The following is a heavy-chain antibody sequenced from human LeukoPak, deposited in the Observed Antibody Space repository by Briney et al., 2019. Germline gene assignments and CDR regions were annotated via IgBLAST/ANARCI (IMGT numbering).Heavy chain of an antibody. J-gene: IGHJ5*02. CDR1: VYTFTSYD. Sequence: ASVKVSCKASVYTFTSYDINWVRQAPGQGLEWMGWMNPNSGDTGYPQKFQGRVTMTRDPSITTAYMELSSIRSEDTAVYYCARSGFGSGISFDLWGQGTLVTVSS. V-gene: IGHV1-8*01. D-gene: IGHD3-10*01. CDR2: MNPNSGDT. CDR3: ARSGFGSGISFDL.